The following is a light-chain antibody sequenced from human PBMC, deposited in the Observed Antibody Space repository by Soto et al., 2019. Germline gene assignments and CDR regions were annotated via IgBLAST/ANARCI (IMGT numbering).Light chain of an antibody. V-gene: IGKV3-20*01. J-gene: IGKJ1*01. Sequence: EVALTQSPGTLSLSPGERATLSCRASQSVSSSYLAWYQQKPGQAPRLLIYGASSRATGIPDRFSGSGSGTDFTLTISRLEPEDFAVYYCQQYDTAPWTFGLGTKVEIK. CDR1: QSVSSSY. CDR3: QQYDTAPWT. CDR2: GAS.